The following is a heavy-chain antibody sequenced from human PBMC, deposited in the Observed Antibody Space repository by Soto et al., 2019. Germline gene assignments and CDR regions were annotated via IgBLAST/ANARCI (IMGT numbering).Heavy chain of an antibody. CDR2: TYYRSKWYN. CDR3: ARMDARAQGDAFDI. CDR1: GDSVSSNSAA. Sequence: SPTLSLTCAISGDSVSSNSAAWNWIRQSPSRGLEWLGRTYYRSKWYNDYAVSVKSRITINPDTSKNQFSLQLSSVPPEDTAVYYCARMDARAQGDAFDIWGQGTMVTVSS. V-gene: IGHV6-1*01. J-gene: IGHJ3*02.